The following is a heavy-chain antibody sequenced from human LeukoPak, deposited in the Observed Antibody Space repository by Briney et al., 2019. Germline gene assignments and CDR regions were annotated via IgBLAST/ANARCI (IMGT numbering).Heavy chain of an antibody. V-gene: IGHV3-23*01. J-gene: IGHJ4*02. Sequence: GGSLRLSCAASGFTFSSYAMSWVRQAPGKGLEWVSAISGSGGSTYYADSVKGRFTISRDNSKNTLYLQMNSLRAEDTAAYYCANWPLLWFGEHYFDYWGQGTLVTVSS. D-gene: IGHD3-10*01. CDR1: GFTFSSYA. CDR3: ANWPLLWFGEHYFDY. CDR2: ISGSGGST.